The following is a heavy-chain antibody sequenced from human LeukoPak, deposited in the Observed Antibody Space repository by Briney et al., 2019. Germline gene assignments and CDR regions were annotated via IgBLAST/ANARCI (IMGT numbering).Heavy chain of an antibody. D-gene: IGHD2-2*01. J-gene: IGHJ4*02. CDR2: IYPRDSRT. Sequence: GESLKISCKGSGYSFSRYWIAWVRQMPGKGLEWMGVIYPRDSRTTYSPSLQDQVTISADKSISTAYLQWTSLKASDTAMYYCARHLSDITSSPNYWGPGTLVTVSS. CDR1: GYSFSRYW. CDR3: ARHLSDITSSPNY. V-gene: IGHV5-51*01.